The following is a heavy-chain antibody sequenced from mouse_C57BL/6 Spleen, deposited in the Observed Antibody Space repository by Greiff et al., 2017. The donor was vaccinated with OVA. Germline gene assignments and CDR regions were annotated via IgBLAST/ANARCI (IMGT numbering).Heavy chain of an antibody. D-gene: IGHD2-5*01. J-gene: IGHJ3*01. V-gene: IGHV1-80*01. Sequence: QVQLQQSGAELVKPGASVKISCKASGYAFSSYWMNWVKQRPGKGLEWIGQIYPGDGDTNYNGKFKGKATLTADKSSSTAYMQLSSLTSEDSAVYFCARSGYSNYWFADWGQGTLVTVSA. CDR1: GYAFSSYW. CDR2: IYPGDGDT. CDR3: ARSGYSNYWFAD.